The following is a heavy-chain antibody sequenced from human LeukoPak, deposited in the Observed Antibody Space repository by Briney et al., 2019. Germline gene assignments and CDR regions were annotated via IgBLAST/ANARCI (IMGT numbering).Heavy chain of an antibody. V-gene: IGHV3-21*01. CDR1: GFTFSSYS. J-gene: IGHJ4*02. CDR2: ISSSSSYI. CDR3: ARDLLTTVTPHFVDY. D-gene: IGHD4-17*01. Sequence: GGSLRLSCAAPGFTFSSYSMNWVRQAPGKGLEWVSSISSSSSYIYYADSVKGRFTISRDNAKNSLYLQMNSLRAEDTAVYYCARDLLTTVTPHFVDYWGQGTLVTVSS.